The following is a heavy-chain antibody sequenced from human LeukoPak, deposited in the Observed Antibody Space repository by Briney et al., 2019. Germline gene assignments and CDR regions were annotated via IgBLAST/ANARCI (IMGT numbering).Heavy chain of an antibody. CDR3: ARDRPGNTAIDY. Sequence: PGGSLRLSCAASGFTFSDYWMSWVRQAPGKGLEWVANIKQDGTEKYYVDSVKGRFTISRDNAKNSLYLQMNSLRAEDTAVYYCARDRPGNTAIDYWGQGTLVTVSS. CDR2: IKQDGTEK. CDR1: GFTFSDYW. J-gene: IGHJ4*02. D-gene: IGHD5-18*01. V-gene: IGHV3-7*01.